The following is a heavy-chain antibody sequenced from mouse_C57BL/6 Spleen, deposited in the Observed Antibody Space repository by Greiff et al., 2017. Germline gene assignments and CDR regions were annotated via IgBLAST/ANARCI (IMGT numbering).Heavy chain of an antibody. V-gene: IGHV3-6*01. Sequence: EVKLMESGPGLVKPSQSLSLTCSVTGYSITSGYYWNWIRQFPGNKLEWMGYISYDGSNNYNPSLKNRISITRDTSKNQFFLKLNSVTTEDTATYYCARVGTTVRGPFDYWGQGTTLTVSS. D-gene: IGHD1-1*01. CDR3: ARVGTTVRGPFDY. J-gene: IGHJ2*01. CDR2: ISYDGSN. CDR1: GYSITSGYY.